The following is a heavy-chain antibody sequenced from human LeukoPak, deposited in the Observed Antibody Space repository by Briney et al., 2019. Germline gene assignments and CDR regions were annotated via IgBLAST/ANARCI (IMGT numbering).Heavy chain of an antibody. J-gene: IGHJ4*02. CDR1: GFTFSSYA. V-gene: IGHV3-30-3*01. CDR3: ARDIRLDY. Sequence: PGRSLRLSCAASGFTFSSYAMHWVRQAPGKGLEWVAVISYDGSNKYYADSVKGRFTISRDNSKNTLYLQTNSLRAEDTAVYYCARDIRLDYWGQGTLVTVSS. D-gene: IGHD5-12*01. CDR2: ISYDGSNK.